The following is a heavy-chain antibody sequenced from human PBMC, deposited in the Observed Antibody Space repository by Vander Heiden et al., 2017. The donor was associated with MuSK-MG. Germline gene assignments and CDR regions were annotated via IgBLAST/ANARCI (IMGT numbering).Heavy chain of an antibody. CDR3: ARDGGRVVVPAVPLYYYGMDV. CDR2: INPNSGGT. D-gene: IGHD2-2*01. Sequence: QVQLVQSGAEVKKPGASVKVSSKASGYTFTGYSMHWVRQAPGQGLEWMGWINPNSGGTNYAQKFQGRVTMTRDTSISTAYMELSRLRADDTAVYYCARDGGRVVVPAVPLYYYGMDVWGQGTTVTVSS. V-gene: IGHV1-2*02. J-gene: IGHJ6*02. CDR1: GYTFTGYS.